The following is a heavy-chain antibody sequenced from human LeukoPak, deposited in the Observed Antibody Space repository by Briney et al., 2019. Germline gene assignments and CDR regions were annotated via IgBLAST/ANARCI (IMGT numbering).Heavy chain of an antibody. CDR1: GGSISSSSYY. Sequence: SETLSLTCTVSGGSISSSSYYWGWIRQPPGKGLEWIGSIYYSGSTYYNPSLKSRVTISVDTSKNQFSLKLSSVTAADTAVYYCARGHPGDRGIVVVIMGRYFDYWGQGTLVTVSS. D-gene: IGHD3-22*01. J-gene: IGHJ4*02. CDR2: IYYSGST. CDR3: ARGHPGDRGIVVVIMGRYFDY. V-gene: IGHV4-39*01.